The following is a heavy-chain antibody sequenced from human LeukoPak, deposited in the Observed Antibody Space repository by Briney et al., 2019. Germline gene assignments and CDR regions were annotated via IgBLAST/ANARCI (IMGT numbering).Heavy chain of an antibody. V-gene: IGHV4-59*01. J-gene: IGHJ4*02. CDR1: GGSISTYY. CDR2: IHYSGSI. Sequence: SETLSLTCTVSGGSISTYYWSWIRQPPGKGLEWIGYIHYSGSIKYNPSLKSRVTISLGTSKNQFSLRLSSVTAADTAVYYCARVASKNFDYWGQGTLVTVSS. CDR3: ARVASKNFDY.